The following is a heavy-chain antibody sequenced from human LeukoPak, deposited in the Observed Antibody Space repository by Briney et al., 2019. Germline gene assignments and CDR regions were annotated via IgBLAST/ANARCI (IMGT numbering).Heavy chain of an antibody. CDR2: INPSGGST. CDR3: ARRYCSSTSCHNNWFDP. V-gene: IGHV1-46*01. Sequence: ASVKVSCKASGYTFTSYFMYWVRQAPGQGLEWMGIINPSGGSTGYAQKFQDRVIMTRDTSTSTVYMELSSLRSEDTAVYYCARRYCSSTSCHNNWFDPWGQGTLVTVSS. J-gene: IGHJ5*02. CDR1: GYTFTSYF. D-gene: IGHD2-2*02.